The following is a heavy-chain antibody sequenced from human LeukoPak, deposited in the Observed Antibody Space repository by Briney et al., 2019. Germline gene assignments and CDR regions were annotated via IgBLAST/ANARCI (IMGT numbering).Heavy chain of an antibody. CDR1: GGSISSGSYY. Sequence: PSETLSLTCTVSGGSISSGSYYWSWIRQPAGKGLEWIGRIYTSGSTNYNPSLKSRVTMSVDTSKNQFSLKLSSVIAADTAVYYCARHNPVAAPYWYFDLWGRGTLVTVSS. V-gene: IGHV4-61*02. CDR3: ARHNPVAAPYWYFDL. J-gene: IGHJ2*01. CDR2: IYTSGST. D-gene: IGHD6-19*01.